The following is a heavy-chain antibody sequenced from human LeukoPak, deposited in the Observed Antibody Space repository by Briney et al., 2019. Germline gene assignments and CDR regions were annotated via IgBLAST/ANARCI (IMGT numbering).Heavy chain of an antibody. J-gene: IGHJ4*02. CDR1: GGSISSYY. Sequence: SETLSLTCTVSGGSISSYYWSWIRQPAGKGLEWIGRIYTSGSTNYNPSLKSRVTMSVDTSKNQFSLKLSSVTAADTAVYYCARVSKQWLAESVELIDYWGQGTLVTVSS. CDR2: IYTSGST. D-gene: IGHD6-19*01. V-gene: IGHV4-4*07. CDR3: ARVSKQWLAESVELIDY.